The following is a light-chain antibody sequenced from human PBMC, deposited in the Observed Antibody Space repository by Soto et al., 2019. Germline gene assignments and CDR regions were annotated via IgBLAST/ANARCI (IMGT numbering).Light chain of an antibody. Sequence: DIQMTQSPSTLSASVGDRVTITCRASQNLNNWLAWFQQKPGKAPTLLIYKASGLESGVPSRFSGSGSGTEFTLTISSLQPDDFSTYYYQQYNSYPWTFGQGTKVEIK. J-gene: IGKJ1*01. CDR1: QNLNNW. V-gene: IGKV1-5*03. CDR2: KAS. CDR3: QQYNSYPWT.